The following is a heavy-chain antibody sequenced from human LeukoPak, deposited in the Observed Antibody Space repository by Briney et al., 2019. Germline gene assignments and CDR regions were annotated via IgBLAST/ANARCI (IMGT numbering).Heavy chain of an antibody. Sequence: PSETLSLTCAVSGGSISSGGYSWSWIRQPPGKGLERIGYIYHSGSTYYNPSLKSRVTISVDRSKNQFSLKLSSVTAADTAVYYCARGPQRAYYDFWSGARYFDLWGRGTLVTVSS. CDR3: ARGPQRAYYDFWSGARYFDL. CDR2: IYHSGST. D-gene: IGHD3-3*01. V-gene: IGHV4-30-2*01. CDR1: GGSISSGGYS. J-gene: IGHJ2*01.